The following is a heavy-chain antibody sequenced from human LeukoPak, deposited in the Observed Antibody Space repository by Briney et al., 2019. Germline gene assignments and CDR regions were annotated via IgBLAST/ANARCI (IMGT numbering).Heavy chain of an antibody. D-gene: IGHD5-18*01. J-gene: IGHJ4*02. V-gene: IGHV3-23*01. CDR2: VSGSGGST. Sequence: GGSLRLSCAASGFTFASYAMTWVRQAPGKGLEWVSAVSGSGGSTYSADSVKGRFTISRDNSKNTLYLQISSLRAEDTAVYYCARDGTAMVITNGYFDYWGQGTLVTVSS. CDR3: ARDGTAMVITNGYFDY. CDR1: GFTFASYA.